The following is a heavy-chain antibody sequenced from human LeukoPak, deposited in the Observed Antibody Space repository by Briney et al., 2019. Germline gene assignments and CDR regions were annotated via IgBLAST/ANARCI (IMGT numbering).Heavy chain of an antibody. CDR3: ARDLDYFDSSGSHRRRNYFDY. Sequence: PGGSLRLSCAASGLTVSTNYMTWVRQAPGKGREWVSIIHSDGSTYYADSVKGRFTISRDNYKNTLYLQMNSLRGEDTAMYYCARDLDYFDSSGSHRRRNYFDYWGQGTLVTVSS. CDR2: IHSDGST. V-gene: IGHV3-53*01. J-gene: IGHJ4*02. D-gene: IGHD3-22*01. CDR1: GLTVSTNY.